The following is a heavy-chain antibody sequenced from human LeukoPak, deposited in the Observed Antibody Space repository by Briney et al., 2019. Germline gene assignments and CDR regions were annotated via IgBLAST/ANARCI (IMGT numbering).Heavy chain of an antibody. CDR1: GGTFSSYA. Sequence: SVKVSCKASGGTFSSYAISWVRQAPGQGLEWMGGIIPIFGTANYAQKFQSRVTITTDESTSTAYMELSSLRSEDTAVYYCATYYYDSCGYYPRGGGGFDYWGQGTLVTVSS. J-gene: IGHJ4*02. CDR3: ATYYYDSCGYYPRGGGGFDY. CDR2: IIPIFGTA. V-gene: IGHV1-69*05. D-gene: IGHD3-22*01.